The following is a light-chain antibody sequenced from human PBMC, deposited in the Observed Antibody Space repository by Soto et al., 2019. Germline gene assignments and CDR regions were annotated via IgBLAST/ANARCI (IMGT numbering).Light chain of an antibody. Sequence: EIVMTQSPATLSVSPGERATLSCRASQSVSSDLAWYRQKPGQAPRLLIYDASTRATTIPARFSGSGSGTEFTLTIRSLQSEDLAVYYCQQYHIWPLAFGGGTKVEIK. CDR3: QQYHIWPLA. J-gene: IGKJ4*01. V-gene: IGKV3-15*01. CDR1: QSVSSD. CDR2: DAS.